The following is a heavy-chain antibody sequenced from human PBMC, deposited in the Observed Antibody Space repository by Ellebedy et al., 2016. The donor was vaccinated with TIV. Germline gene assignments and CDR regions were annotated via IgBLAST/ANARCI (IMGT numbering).Heavy chain of an antibody. J-gene: IGHJ6*02. CDR1: GFNFSDYY. V-gene: IGHV3-11*01. D-gene: IGHD2-2*01. CDR3: TRDPVSTRFYYYDGMDV. CDR2: ITSSGDIN. Sequence: GGSLRLSCAGSGFNFSDYYMSWVRQAPGKGLEWLAYITSSGDINYYTDSVKGRFTISRYNANSSLHLKMNRLRAEDTAVYYCTRDPVSTRFYYYDGMDVWGQGTTVTVSS.